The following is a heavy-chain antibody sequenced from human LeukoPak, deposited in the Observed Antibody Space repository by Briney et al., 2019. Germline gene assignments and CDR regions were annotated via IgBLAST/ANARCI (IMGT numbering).Heavy chain of an antibody. Sequence: SETQSLTCTVSGGSITSYHYSWIRQPPGKGLEWIGYIYYSGSTNYNPSLKSRVTISVDTSKNQFSLKLSSVTAADTAVYYCARGGSGTYYHYWGQGTLVTVSS. J-gene: IGHJ4*02. CDR3: ARGGSGTYYHY. CDR2: IYYSGST. V-gene: IGHV4-59*01. CDR1: GGSITSYH. D-gene: IGHD1-26*01.